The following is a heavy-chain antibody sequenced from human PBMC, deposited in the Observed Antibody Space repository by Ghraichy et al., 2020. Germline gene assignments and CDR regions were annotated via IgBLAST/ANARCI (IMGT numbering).Heavy chain of an antibody. V-gene: IGHV3-53*01. J-gene: IGHJ4*02. CDR2: IYSGGST. Sequence: GSLRLSCAASGFTVSSNYMSWVRQAPGKGLEWVSVIYSGGSTYYADSVKGRFTISRDNSKNTLYLQMNSLRAEDTAVYYCASNMITFGGVIDYWGQGTLVTVSS. CDR3: ASNMITFGGVIDY. CDR1: GFTVSSNY. D-gene: IGHD3-16*01.